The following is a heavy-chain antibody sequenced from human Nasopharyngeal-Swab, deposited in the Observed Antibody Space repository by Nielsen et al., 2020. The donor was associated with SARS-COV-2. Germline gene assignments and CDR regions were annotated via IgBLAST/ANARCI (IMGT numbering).Heavy chain of an antibody. CDR1: GRSFSGYY. V-gene: IGHV4-34*01. CDR3: ARFPTQQLGYDY. J-gene: IGHJ4*02. D-gene: IGHD6-13*01. CDR2: INHSGST. Sequence: LRLSCAVYGRSFSGYYWSWIRQPPGKGLEWIGEINHSGSTNYNPSLKSRVTISVDTSKNQFSLKLSSVTAADTAVYYCARFPTQQLGYDYWGQGTLVTVSS.